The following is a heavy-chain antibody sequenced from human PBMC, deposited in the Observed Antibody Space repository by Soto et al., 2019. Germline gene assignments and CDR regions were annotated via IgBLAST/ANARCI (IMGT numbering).Heavy chain of an antibody. J-gene: IGHJ4*02. Sequence: QVHLVQSGAEVKKPGASVKVSCKGSGYAFTTYGITWVRQAPGQGLEWMGWISAHNGNTNYAQKLQGRVTVTRDTTTSTAYMELRSLRSDDTAVYYCARVRYANYWGQGALVTVSS. CDR1: GYAFTTYG. CDR3: ARVRYANY. CDR2: ISAHNGNT. D-gene: IGHD1-1*01. V-gene: IGHV1-18*01.